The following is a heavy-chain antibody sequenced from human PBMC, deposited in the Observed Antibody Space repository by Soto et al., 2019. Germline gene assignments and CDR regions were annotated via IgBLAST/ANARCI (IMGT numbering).Heavy chain of an antibody. CDR2: ISSSGSTI. CDR1: GFTFSSYE. D-gene: IGHD3-16*02. V-gene: IGHV3-48*03. CDR3: ARVEDYVWGRYRHALLD. Sequence: GGSLRLSCAASGFTFSSYEMNWVRQAPGKGLEWVSYISSSGSTIYYADSVKGRFTISRDNAKNSLYLQMNSLRAEDTAVYYCARVEDYVWGRYRHALLDWRQGSLDIFSS. J-gene: IGHJ4*02.